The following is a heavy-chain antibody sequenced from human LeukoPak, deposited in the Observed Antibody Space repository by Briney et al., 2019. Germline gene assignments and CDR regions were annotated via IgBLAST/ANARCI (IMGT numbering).Heavy chain of an antibody. J-gene: IGHJ3*01. D-gene: IGHD3-22*01. CDR2: IGASGADT. CDR1: GFIFSSYA. V-gene: IGHV3-23*01. CDR3: ARRPRDSSGYYLGAFEA. Sequence: GGSLRPSCAASGFIFSSYAMTWVRQAPGKGLEWVSAIGASGADTYYTDSVKGRFTISRDNSRSTLYLHMSSLRAEDTAVYFCARRPRDSSGYYLGAFEAWGQGTTVTVSS.